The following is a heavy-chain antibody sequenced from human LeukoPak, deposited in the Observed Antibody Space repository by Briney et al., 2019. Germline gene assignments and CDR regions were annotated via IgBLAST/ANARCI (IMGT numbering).Heavy chain of an antibody. CDR1: GFTFSSYA. Sequence: GGSLRLSCAASGFTFSSYAMHWVRQAPGKGLEWVAVISYDGSNKYYADSVKGRFTISRDNSKNALYLQMNSLRAEDTAVYYCARDAQRGSSGYYYGELDYWGQGTLVTVSS. J-gene: IGHJ4*02. D-gene: IGHD3-22*01. CDR2: ISYDGSNK. V-gene: IGHV3-30*04. CDR3: ARDAQRGSSGYYYGELDY.